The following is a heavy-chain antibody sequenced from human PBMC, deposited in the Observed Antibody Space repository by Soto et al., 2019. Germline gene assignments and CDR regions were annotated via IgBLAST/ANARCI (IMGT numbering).Heavy chain of an antibody. J-gene: IGHJ2*01. Sequence: GGSLRLSCAASGFTFSSYGMHWVRQAPGKGLEWVEGISYDRSNKYYADSVKGRFTISRENSKNTLYLQMNSLRAEDTAVYYCARDPLWGTAMVLWYFDLWGRGTLVTVSS. CDR1: GFTFSSYG. V-gene: IGHV3-30-3*01. CDR2: ISYDRSNK. CDR3: ARDPLWGTAMVLWYFDL. D-gene: IGHD5-18*01.